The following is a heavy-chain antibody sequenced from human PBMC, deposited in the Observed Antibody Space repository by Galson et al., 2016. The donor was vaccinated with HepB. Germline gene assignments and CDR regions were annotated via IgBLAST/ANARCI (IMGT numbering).Heavy chain of an antibody. D-gene: IGHD1-26*01. CDR1: GFTFSSYS. CDR2: ISSGSPSI. J-gene: IGHJ4*02. Sequence: SLRLSCAASGFTFSSYSLNWVRQAPGKGLEWVSYISSGSPSIYYANSVRGRFTISRDNARNSVFLQMNSLRADDTAVYYCTRVAGAINFWGQGILVTVSS. CDR3: TRVAGAINF. V-gene: IGHV3-48*04.